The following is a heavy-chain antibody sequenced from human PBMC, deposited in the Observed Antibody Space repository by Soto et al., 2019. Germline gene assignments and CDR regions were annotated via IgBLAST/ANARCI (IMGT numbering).Heavy chain of an antibody. V-gene: IGHV3-30*18. CDR1: GITFSRYG. Sequence: PGGSLRLSCAASGITFSRYGMHWVRQAPGKGLEWVAVISNDGSNRYYADSVKCRFTISRDNSKNTLYLQMNSLRAEDTAVYYCAKGDGYNYGYIDYWGQGTLVTVSS. J-gene: IGHJ4*02. D-gene: IGHD5-12*01. CDR2: ISNDGSNR. CDR3: AKGDGYNYGYIDY.